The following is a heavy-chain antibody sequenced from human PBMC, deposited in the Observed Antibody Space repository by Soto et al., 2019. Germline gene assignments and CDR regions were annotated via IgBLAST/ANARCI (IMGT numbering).Heavy chain of an antibody. CDR1: GFTFSNYG. D-gene: IGHD2-2*01. CDR2: VSYNGRKE. J-gene: IGHJ4*02. V-gene: IGHV3-30*18. Sequence: QVQLVESGGGVVQPGRSLRLSCVASGFTFSNYGMHWVRQAPGKGLEWVALVSYNGRKEYYADFVKGRFSISRDNSKNTLYVQMNTLRDEDTAVYYCAKDSLRGEVPAALNFDYWGRGTLVTVSS. CDR3: AKDSLRGEVPAALNFDY.